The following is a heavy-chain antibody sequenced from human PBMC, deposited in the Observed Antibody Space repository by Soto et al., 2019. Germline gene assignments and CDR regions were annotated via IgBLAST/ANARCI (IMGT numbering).Heavy chain of an antibody. D-gene: IGHD1-26*01. J-gene: IGHJ6*02. CDR3: AKEGPGGGRHFYYAMDV. Sequence: QMNLVESGGGVVQPGRSLRLSCAASGFVFSDYGMHWVRQAPGKGLEWVALKTNDGNNEYYRESGKGRFSISRGRSTNTVDLLMNSLRPEDTGVYYCAKEGPGGGRHFYYAMDVWGQGTTVTVSS. V-gene: IGHV3-30*18. CDR2: KTNDGNNE. CDR1: GFVFSDYG.